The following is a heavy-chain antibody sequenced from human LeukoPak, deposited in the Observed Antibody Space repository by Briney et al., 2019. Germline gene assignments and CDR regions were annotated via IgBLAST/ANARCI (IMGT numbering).Heavy chain of an antibody. Sequence: PGGSLRLSCAASGFTFSTYAMHGVRQAPGKGLEWVAVIWYDGNNKYYADSVKGRFTISRDNSKNTLYLQMNSLRVEDTAVYYCARGSSSVTLPGDWGQGTLVTVSS. CDR2: IWYDGNNK. J-gene: IGHJ4*02. CDR1: GFTFSTYA. D-gene: IGHD2-2*01. CDR3: ARGSSSVTLPGD. V-gene: IGHV3-33*01.